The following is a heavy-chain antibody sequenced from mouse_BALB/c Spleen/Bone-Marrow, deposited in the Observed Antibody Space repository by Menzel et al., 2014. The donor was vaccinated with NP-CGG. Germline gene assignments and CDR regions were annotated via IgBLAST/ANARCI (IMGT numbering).Heavy chain of an antibody. CDR1: GFTFTDYY. V-gene: IGHV7-3*02. D-gene: IGHD1-1*01. J-gene: IGHJ2*01. CDR3: ARDDYGRGY. Sequence: EVKLVESGGGLVQPGGSLRLSCATSGFTFTDYYMSWVRQPPGKALEWLGSIRNKANGYTTEYSASVKGRFTISRDNSQSILYLQMNTLRAEDSATYYCARDDYGRGYWGQGTTLTVSS. CDR2: IRNKANGYTT.